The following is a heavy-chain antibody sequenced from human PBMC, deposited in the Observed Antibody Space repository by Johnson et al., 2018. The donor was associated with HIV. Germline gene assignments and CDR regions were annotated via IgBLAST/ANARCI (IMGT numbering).Heavy chain of an antibody. CDR2: LLYDGSNK. CDR1: GFTFSSYA. Sequence: QLVESGGGLVQPGRSLRLSCAASGFTFSSYAMHWVRQAPGKGLEWVALLLYDGSNKYYADSVKGRFTISRDNSKNTLYLQMNSLRAEDTAVYYCANKPEQWLVADDAFDIWGQGTMVTVSS. V-gene: IGHV3-30-3*01. J-gene: IGHJ3*02. D-gene: IGHD6-19*01. CDR3: ANKPEQWLVADDAFDI.